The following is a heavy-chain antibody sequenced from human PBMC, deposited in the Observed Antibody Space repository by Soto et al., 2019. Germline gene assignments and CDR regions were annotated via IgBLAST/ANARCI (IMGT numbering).Heavy chain of an antibody. J-gene: IGHJ6*02. CDR3: ARHLRYYYYYGMDV. CDR2: IDPSDSYT. CDR1: GYSFTSYW. V-gene: IGHV5-10-1*01. Sequence: GESLKISCKGSGYSFTSYWISWVRQMPGKGLEWMGRIDPSDSYTNCSPSFQGHVTISADKSISTAYLQWSSLKASDTAMYYCARHLRYYYYYGMDVWGQGTTVTVSS. D-gene: IGHD3-10*01.